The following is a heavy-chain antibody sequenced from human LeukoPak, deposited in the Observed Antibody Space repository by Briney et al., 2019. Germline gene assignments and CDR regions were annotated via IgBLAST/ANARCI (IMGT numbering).Heavy chain of an antibody. CDR2: INWNGGST. V-gene: IGHV3-20*04. Sequence: GGSLRLSCAASGFTFDDYGMSWVRQAPGKGLEWVSGINWNGGSTGYADSVKGRFTISRDNAKNSLYLQMNSLRAEDTALYYCARGPYSSSWYDDAFDIWGQGTMVTVSS. CDR3: ARGPYSSSWYDDAFDI. CDR1: GFTFDDYG. D-gene: IGHD6-13*01. J-gene: IGHJ3*02.